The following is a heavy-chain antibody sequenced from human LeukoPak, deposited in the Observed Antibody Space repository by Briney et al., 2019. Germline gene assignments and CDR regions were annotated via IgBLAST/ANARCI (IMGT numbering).Heavy chain of an antibody. Sequence: SETLSLTCTVSGGSISSSSYYWGWIRQPPGKGLEWIGSIYHSGSTYYNPSLKSRVTISVDTSKNQFSLKLSSVTAADTAVYYCARDLSTSAWLQDAFDIWGQGTMVTVSS. CDR3: ARDLSTSAWLQDAFDI. J-gene: IGHJ3*02. V-gene: IGHV4-39*07. CDR2: IYHSGST. CDR1: GGSISSSSYY. D-gene: IGHD5-18*01.